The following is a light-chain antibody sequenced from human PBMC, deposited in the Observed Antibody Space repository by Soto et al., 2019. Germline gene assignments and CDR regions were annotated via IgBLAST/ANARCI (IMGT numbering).Light chain of an antibody. Sequence: DIQMTQSPSTLSASVGDRVTIPCRASQSISRWLAWYRQKPGKAPKVLIYDASSLESGVPSRFSGSGSGTEFTLTISSLQPDDFATYYCQQYNSPWTFGQGTKVDIK. J-gene: IGKJ1*01. CDR1: QSISRW. V-gene: IGKV1-5*01. CDR2: DAS. CDR3: QQYNSPWT.